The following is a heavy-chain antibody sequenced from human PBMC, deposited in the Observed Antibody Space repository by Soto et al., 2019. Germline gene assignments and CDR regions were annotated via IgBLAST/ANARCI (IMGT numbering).Heavy chain of an antibody. CDR3: ARTGDGHHDFLDY. V-gene: IGHV3-7*01. CDR1: GFTFRSYS. Sequence: EVQLVESGGGLKQPGGSLRLSCAASGFTFRSYSMNWVRQAPGKGLEWVANINQDGNEDNLLDSVKGRFTISRDNAKNSLFLQMNSLRVDDTAVYYCARTGDGHHDFLDYWGQGALVSVSS. CDR2: INQDGNED. D-gene: IGHD1-1*01. J-gene: IGHJ4*02.